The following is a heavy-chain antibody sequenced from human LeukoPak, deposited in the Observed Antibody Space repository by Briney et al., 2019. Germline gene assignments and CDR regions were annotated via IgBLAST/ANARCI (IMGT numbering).Heavy chain of an antibody. CDR2: IYYSGST. CDR3: ARDHRYYGSGSYGFYYYYMDV. D-gene: IGHD3-10*01. CDR1: GGSISSGDYY. V-gene: IGHV4-30-4*08. Sequence: SETLSLTCTVSGGSISSGDYYWSWIRQPPGKGLERIGYIYYSGSTYYNPSLKSRVTISVDTSKNQFSLKPSSVTAADTAVYYCARDHRYYGSGSYGFYYYYMDVWGKGTTVTVSS. J-gene: IGHJ6*03.